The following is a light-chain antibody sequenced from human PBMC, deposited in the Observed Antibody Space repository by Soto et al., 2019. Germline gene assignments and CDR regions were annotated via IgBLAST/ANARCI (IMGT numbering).Light chain of an antibody. V-gene: IGLV1-44*01. CDR1: SSNLGGNT. J-gene: IGLJ2*01. Sequence: QAVVTQSPSASGTPGQRVTISCSGSSSNLGGNTVNWYQQLPGTAPKLLIFFSRHQPSGVPDRFSGSNSGSSASLVISGLQSEDEANYYCAAWDDSRNGVVFGGGTKLTVL. CDR2: FSR. CDR3: AAWDDSRNGVV.